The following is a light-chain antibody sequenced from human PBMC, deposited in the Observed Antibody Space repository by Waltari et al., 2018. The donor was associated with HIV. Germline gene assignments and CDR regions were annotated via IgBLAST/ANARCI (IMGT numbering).Light chain of an antibody. CDR2: GVT. V-gene: IGLV2-8*01. Sequence: QSALTQPPSAPGSPGQSVTIPCTGTSSNVGSYNYISWYQPHPGKAPKLMIFGVTKGPSGVPDRFSGSKSGDPASLTVSGLQAEDEAVYYCCSYAGSDVVFGGGTKLTVL. CDR3: CSYAGSDVV. J-gene: IGLJ2*01. CDR1: SSNVGSYNY.